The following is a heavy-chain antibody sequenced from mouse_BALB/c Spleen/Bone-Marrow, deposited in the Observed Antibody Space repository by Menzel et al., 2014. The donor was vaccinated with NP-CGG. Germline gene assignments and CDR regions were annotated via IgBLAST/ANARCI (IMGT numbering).Heavy chain of an antibody. CDR1: GFTFSSYY. CDR2: INTNGGST. J-gene: IGHJ2*01. V-gene: IGHV5-6-2*01. Sequence: EVKLVESGGGLVKLGGSLKLSCAASGFTFSSYYMPWVRQTPERRLELVAAINTNGGSTYYPDTVKGRFTISRDNAKNTLYLQMSSLKSENTAFYYCARHKLSSDYWGQGTTRTVSS. CDR3: ARHKLSSDY.